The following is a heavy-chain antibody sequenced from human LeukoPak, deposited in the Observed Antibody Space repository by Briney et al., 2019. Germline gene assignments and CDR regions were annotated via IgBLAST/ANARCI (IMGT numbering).Heavy chain of an antibody. CDR1: GYSFTGYW. V-gene: IGHV5-51*01. CDR2: IYPGDSDT. Sequence: GESLKISCKGSGYSFTGYWIGWVRQMPGKGLEWMGIIYPGDSDTRYSPSFQGQVTTSADKSISTAYLQWSSLKASDTAMYYCTRRAGGDFSPGWFDPWGQGTLVTVSS. J-gene: IGHJ5*02. CDR3: TRRAGGDFSPGWFDP. D-gene: IGHD2-21*02.